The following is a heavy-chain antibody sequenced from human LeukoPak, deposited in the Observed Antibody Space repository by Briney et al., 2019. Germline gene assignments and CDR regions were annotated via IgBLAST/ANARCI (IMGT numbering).Heavy chain of an antibody. CDR3: ARVWSSGWPDPKANFDY. J-gene: IGHJ4*02. CDR1: GFTFSSYS. Sequence: GGSLRLSCAASGFTFSSYSMNWVRQAPGKGLEWVSYISSSSSTIYYADSVKGRFTISRDNAKNSLYLQMNSLRAEDTAVYYCARVWSSGWPDPKANFDYWAREPWSPSPQ. D-gene: IGHD6-19*01. V-gene: IGHV3-48*01. CDR2: ISSSSSTI.